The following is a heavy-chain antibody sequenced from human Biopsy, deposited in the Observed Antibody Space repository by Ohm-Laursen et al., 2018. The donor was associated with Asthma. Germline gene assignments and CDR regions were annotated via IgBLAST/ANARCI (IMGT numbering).Heavy chain of an antibody. V-gene: IGHV3-21*01. CDR1: GFTFSRYS. CDR3: TRTRLAPNWKYGLDV. D-gene: IGHD1-20*01. J-gene: IGHJ6*02. CDR2: IRIASSFI. Sequence: SLRLSCAASGFTFSRYSTNWVRQAPGKGLEWLASIRIASSFISYADSVKGRFTISRRNSENFLFLQMNSLRAEDTAVYFCTRTRLAPNWKYGLDVWGQGTTVTVSS.